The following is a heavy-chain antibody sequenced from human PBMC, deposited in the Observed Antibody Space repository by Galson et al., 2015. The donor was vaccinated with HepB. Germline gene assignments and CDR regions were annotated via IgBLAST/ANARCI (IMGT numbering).Heavy chain of an antibody. CDR2: IIPIFGTA. CDR3: ARSEGYGDFDY. V-gene: IGHV1-69*13. Sequence: SVKVSCKASGGTFSSYAISWVRQAPGQGLEWMGGIIPIFGTANYAQKFQGRVTITADESTGTAYMELSSLRSEDAAVYYCARSEGYGDFDYWGQGTLVTVSS. CDR1: GGTFSSYA. D-gene: IGHD4-17*01. J-gene: IGHJ4*02.